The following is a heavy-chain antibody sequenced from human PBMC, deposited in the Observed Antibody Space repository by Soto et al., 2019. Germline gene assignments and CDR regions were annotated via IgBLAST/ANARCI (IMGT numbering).Heavy chain of an antibody. D-gene: IGHD2-15*01. CDR3: ARHVGDLTYFDY. CDR2: IYYSGST. CDR1: GGSISSYC. J-gene: IGHJ4*02. Sequence: SETLSLTCTVSGGSISSYCWSWIRQPPGKGLEWIGYIYYSGSTDYNPSLKSRVTISVDTSKNQFSLKLSSVTATDTAVHYCARHVGDLTYFDYRGQGTLVTVS. V-gene: IGHV4-59*08.